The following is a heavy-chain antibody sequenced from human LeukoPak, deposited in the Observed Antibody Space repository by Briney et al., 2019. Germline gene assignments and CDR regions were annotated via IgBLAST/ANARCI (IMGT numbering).Heavy chain of an antibody. CDR3: ARRGVDGALDY. CDR1: GFSFSNYG. J-gene: IGHJ4*02. D-gene: IGHD5-24*01. Sequence: GGSLRLSCEASGFSFSNYGMHWVRQAPGKGLEWVAFIGYDGSNKYYADSVKGRFTISRDNSKNTLYLQMNSLTAEDTAVYYCARRGVDGALDYWGQGALVTVSS. CDR2: IGYDGSNK. V-gene: IGHV3-33*01.